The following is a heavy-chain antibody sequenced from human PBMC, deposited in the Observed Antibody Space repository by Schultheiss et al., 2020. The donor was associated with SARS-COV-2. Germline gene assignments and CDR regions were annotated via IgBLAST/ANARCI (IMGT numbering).Heavy chain of an antibody. J-gene: IGHJ4*02. CDR3: ATLPRTHCAGGDCYGDY. Sequence: GGSLRLSCAASGFTFGSFGMHWVRQVPGKGLEWVAVIWYDGNNKDYADSVKGRFTISRDNSKNTLYLQMNSLRAEDTAVYYCATLPRTHCAGGDCYGDYWGQGTLVTVSS. V-gene: IGHV3-33*01. CDR2: IWYDGNNK. D-gene: IGHD2-21*02. CDR1: GFTFGSFG.